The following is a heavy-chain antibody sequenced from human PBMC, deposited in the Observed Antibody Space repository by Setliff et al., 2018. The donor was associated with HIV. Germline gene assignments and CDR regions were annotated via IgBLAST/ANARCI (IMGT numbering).Heavy chain of an antibody. J-gene: IGHJ5*02. V-gene: IGHV4-59*01. D-gene: IGHD7-27*01. CDR2: FYYGGST. CDR1: GDSIGTYY. CDR3: AGARLLGGFLS. Sequence: SETLSLTCSVSGDSIGTYYWNWIRQTPGKRLEWVGFFYYGGSTDYNPALKNRVAISVDTSRNRVSLKMTSVTAADTAVYYCAGARLLGGFLSWGRGALVTVSS.